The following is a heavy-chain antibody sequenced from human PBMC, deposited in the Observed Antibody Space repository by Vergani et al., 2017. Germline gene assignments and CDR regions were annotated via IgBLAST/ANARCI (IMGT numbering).Heavy chain of an antibody. CDR3: AREQAVAGPSRFDY. Sequence: QVQLVQSGAEVKKPGSSVKVSCKASGGTFSSYAISWVRQAPGQGLEWMGGIIHIFGTANYAQKFQGRGTITADESTSTADMELSSLRAEDTAVYYCAREQAVAGPSRFDYWGQGTLVTVSS. J-gene: IGHJ4*02. CDR1: GGTFSSYA. CDR2: IIHIFGTA. V-gene: IGHV1-69*01. D-gene: IGHD6-19*01.